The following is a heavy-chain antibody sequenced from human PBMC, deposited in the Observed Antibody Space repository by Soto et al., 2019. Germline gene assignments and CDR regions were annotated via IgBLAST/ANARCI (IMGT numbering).Heavy chain of an antibody. CDR3: AKDTYGDYVGIDY. D-gene: IGHD4-17*01. V-gene: IGHV3-43*01. Sequence: GGSLRLSCAASGFTFDDYTMHWVRQAPGKGLEWDSLISWDGGSTYYADSVKGRFTISRDNSKNSLYLQMNSLRTEDTALYYCAKDTYGDYVGIDYWGQGTLVTVSS. J-gene: IGHJ4*02. CDR2: ISWDGGST. CDR1: GFTFDDYT.